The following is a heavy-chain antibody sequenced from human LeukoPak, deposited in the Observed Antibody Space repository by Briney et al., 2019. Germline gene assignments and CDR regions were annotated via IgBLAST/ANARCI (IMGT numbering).Heavy chain of an antibody. CDR2: ISGNGGST. J-gene: IGHJ4*02. CDR1: GFNFSSYA. V-gene: IGHV3-23*01. Sequence: GGSLRLSCAASGFNFSSYAMNWVRQAPGKGLEWVLDISGNGGSTYYADYVKGRFIISRDNSKNTLYLQMNSLRDEDKAVYYCAKDSFGEWFGESNLDCWGQGTLVTVSS. D-gene: IGHD3-10*01. CDR3: AKDSFGEWFGESNLDC.